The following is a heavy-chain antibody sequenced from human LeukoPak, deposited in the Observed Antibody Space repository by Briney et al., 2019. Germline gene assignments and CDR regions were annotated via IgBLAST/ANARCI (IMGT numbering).Heavy chain of an antibody. Sequence: WIRQPPGKGLEWIGSIYSGGITYYNPSLKSRVTISEDTSKNQFSLKMTSMTAADTAIYYCWLEKVVAAYFDSWGQGTLVTVSS. J-gene: IGHJ4*02. CDR3: WLEKVVAAYFDS. D-gene: IGHD2-15*01. CDR2: IYSGGIT. V-gene: IGHV4-39*07.